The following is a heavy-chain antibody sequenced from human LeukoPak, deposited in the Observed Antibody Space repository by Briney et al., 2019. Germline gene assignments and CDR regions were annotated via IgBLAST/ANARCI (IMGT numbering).Heavy chain of an antibody. J-gene: IGHJ4*02. CDR1: GGSISSYY. D-gene: IGHD6-19*01. CDR2: IYYSGST. CDR3: ARSRGGAVAGTGGFYFDY. Sequence: SETLSLTCTVSGGSISSYYWSWIRQPPGKGLEWIGYIYYSGSTNYNPSLKSRVTISVDTSKHQFSLKLSSVTAADTAVYYCARSRGGAVAGTGGFYFDYWGQGTLVTVSS. V-gene: IGHV4-59*08.